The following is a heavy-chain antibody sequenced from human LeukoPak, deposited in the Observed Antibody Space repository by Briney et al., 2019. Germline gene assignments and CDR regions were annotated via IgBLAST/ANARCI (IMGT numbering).Heavy chain of an antibody. V-gene: IGHV3-48*04. CDR1: GFTFSSST. D-gene: IGHD3-10*01. CDR2: ISSSSSTI. CDR3: AKDQVRGVIVFRNWFDP. J-gene: IGHJ5*02. Sequence: GGSLRLSCAASGFTFSSSTMNWVRQSPGKGLEWVSYISSSSSTIYYADSVKGRFTISRDNSKNSLYLQMNSLRAEDTAVYYCAKDQVRGVIVFRNWFDPWGQGTLVTVSS.